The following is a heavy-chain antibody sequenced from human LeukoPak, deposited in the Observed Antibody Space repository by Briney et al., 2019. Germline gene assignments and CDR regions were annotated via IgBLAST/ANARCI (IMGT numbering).Heavy chain of an antibody. CDR3: AKSPYSSSWYDWFDP. CDR1: GFTFSSYA. D-gene: IGHD6-13*01. CDR2: ISGSGGST. J-gene: IGHJ5*02. Sequence: PEGSLRLSCAASGFTFSSYAMSWVRQAPGKGLEWVSAISGSGGSTYYADSVKGRFTISRDNSKNTLYLQMDSLRAEDTAVYYCAKSPYSSSWYDWFDPWGQGTLVTVSS. V-gene: IGHV3-23*01.